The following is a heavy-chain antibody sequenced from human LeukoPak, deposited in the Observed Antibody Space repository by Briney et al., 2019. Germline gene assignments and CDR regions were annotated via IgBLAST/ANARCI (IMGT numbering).Heavy chain of an antibody. D-gene: IGHD6-13*01. CDR1: GYTFTSYG. V-gene: IGHV1-18*01. J-gene: IGHJ2*01. CDR2: ISAYNGNT. CDR3: ARLYSSSWYLGSYWYFDL. Sequence: ASVKVSCKASGYTFTSYGISWVRQAPGQGLEWMGWISAYNGNTNYAQKLQGRVTMTTDTSTSTAYMELRSLRSDDTAVYYCARLYSSSWYLGSYWYFDLWGRGTLVTVSS.